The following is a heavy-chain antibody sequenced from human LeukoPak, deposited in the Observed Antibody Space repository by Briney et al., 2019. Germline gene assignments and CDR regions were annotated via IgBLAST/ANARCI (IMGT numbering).Heavy chain of an antibody. V-gene: IGHV1-8*01. CDR1: GYTFTSYD. D-gene: IGHD4-17*01. CDR2: MNPNSGNT. CDR3: ARITTVTTHYYYYYGMDV. Sequence: ASVKVSCKASGYTFTSYDIHWVRQATGQGLEWMGWMNPNSGNTGYAQKFQGRVTMTRNTSISTAYMELSSLRSEDTAVYYCARITTVTTHYYYYYGMDVWGQGTTVTVSS. J-gene: IGHJ6*02.